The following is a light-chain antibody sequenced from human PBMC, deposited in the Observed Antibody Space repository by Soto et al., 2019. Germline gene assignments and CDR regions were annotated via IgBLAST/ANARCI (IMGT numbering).Light chain of an antibody. CDR3: SSYTSINTQL. CDR2: EVT. Sequence: QSVLTQPASVSGSPGQSITISCTGASSDFGNFNYVSWYQQHPGKVPKLIIYEVTSRPSGVSNRFSGPKSDNTASLTISGLQAEDEAYYYCSSYTSINTQLFGGGTKLTVL. J-gene: IGLJ3*02. V-gene: IGLV2-14*01. CDR1: SSDFGNFNY.